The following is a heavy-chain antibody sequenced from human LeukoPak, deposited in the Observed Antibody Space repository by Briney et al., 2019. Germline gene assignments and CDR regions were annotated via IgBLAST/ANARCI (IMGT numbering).Heavy chain of an antibody. Sequence: PGGSLRLSCAASGFTFSSYAIHWVRQAPGKGLDWVALISDDGSIKQYADSVKGRFTISRDSSTLYLQMNSLRAEDTAVYYCAKPVRWSSSPLGYWGQGTLVTVSS. CDR1: GFTFSSYA. J-gene: IGHJ4*02. CDR2: ISDDGSIK. D-gene: IGHD6-6*01. V-gene: IGHV3-30-3*02. CDR3: AKPVRWSSSPLGY.